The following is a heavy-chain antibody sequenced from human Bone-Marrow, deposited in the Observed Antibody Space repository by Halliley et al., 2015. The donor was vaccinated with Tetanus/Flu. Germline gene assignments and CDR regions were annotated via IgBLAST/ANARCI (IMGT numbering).Heavy chain of an antibody. CDR2: ISPGDSQT. Sequence: EVQLVQSGAEVKKPGESLKISCKGSGYGFSNYWIGWVRQVPGKGLEWMGAISPGDSQTRYSPSFQGQVTISAGKSIDTAYLQWSSLKASDPAIYYCARHPYTVTLIIEGWGDWYFDLWGRGTLVTVSS. D-gene: IGHD3-22*01. V-gene: IGHV5-51*01. CDR1: GYGFSNYW. J-gene: IGHJ2*01. CDR3: ARHPYTVTLIIEGWGDWYFDL.